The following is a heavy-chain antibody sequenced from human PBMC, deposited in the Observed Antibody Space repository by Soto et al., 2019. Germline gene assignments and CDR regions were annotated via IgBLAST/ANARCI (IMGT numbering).Heavy chain of an antibody. V-gene: IGHV1-3*01. CDR3: ARYCSDTSCSNY. Sequence: QVQLVQSGAEVKKPGASVKVSCKASGYTFTTYAVHWVRQAPGQRLEWMGWINAGNGKAKYSQKFQGRVTLTRDTSATTAYMEVSNLKSEDTAMYYCARYCSDTSCSNYWGQGTLVTVS. CDR2: INAGNGKA. CDR1: GYTFTTYA. D-gene: IGHD2-2*01. J-gene: IGHJ4*02.